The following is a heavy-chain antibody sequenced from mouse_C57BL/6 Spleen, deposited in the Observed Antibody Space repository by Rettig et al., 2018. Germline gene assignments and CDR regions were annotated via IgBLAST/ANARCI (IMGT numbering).Heavy chain of an antibody. Sequence: GLEWIGWIFPGSGSTYYNEKFKGKATLTVDKSSSTAHMLLSSLTSEDSAVYFCARRGLITTVYYFDYWGQGTTLTVSS. D-gene: IGHD1-1*01. CDR3: ARRGLITTVYYFDY. CDR2: IFPGSGST. J-gene: IGHJ2*01. V-gene: IGHV1-75*01.